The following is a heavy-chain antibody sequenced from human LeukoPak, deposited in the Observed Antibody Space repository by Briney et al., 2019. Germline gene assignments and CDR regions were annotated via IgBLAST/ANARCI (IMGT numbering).Heavy chain of an antibody. Sequence: GGSLRLSRAASGFTFSSYAMSWVRQAPGKRLEWVSAISGSGGSTYYADSVKGRFTISRDNSKNTLCLQMNSLRAEDTAVYYCAKAIGYYYGSGSYYNVPNWFDPWGQGTLVTVSS. D-gene: IGHD3-10*01. CDR3: AKAIGYYYGSGSYYNVPNWFDP. CDR1: GFTFSSYA. CDR2: ISGSGGST. J-gene: IGHJ5*02. V-gene: IGHV3-23*01.